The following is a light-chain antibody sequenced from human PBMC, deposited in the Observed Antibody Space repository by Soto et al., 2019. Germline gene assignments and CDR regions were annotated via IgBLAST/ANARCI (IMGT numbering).Light chain of an antibody. CDR3: GSWDSSLSAYV. J-gene: IGLJ1*01. CDR1: SSNIGGNS. V-gene: IGLV1-51*01. Sequence: QSVLKPPPSLSAAPGQKVNISCSGSSSNIGGNSVSWYQQLPGTAPKLLIYDDNKRPSGIPDRFSGSKSGTSATLGITGFQTGDEADYYCGSWDSSLSAYVFGTGTKVTVL. CDR2: DDN.